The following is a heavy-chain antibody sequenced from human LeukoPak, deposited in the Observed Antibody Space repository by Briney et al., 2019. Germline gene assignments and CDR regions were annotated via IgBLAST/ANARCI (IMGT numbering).Heavy chain of an antibody. Sequence: GGSLRLSCAVSGFTFSSYEMNWVRQAPGKGLEWISYISTSGSTIYYADSVKGRFTISRDNAKNSLYLQMNSLRAEDTAVYYCARSNGWVFNYWGQGTLVTVSS. CDR1: GFTFSSYE. D-gene: IGHD6-19*01. J-gene: IGHJ4*02. CDR3: ARSNGWVFNY. CDR2: ISTSGSTI. V-gene: IGHV3-48*03.